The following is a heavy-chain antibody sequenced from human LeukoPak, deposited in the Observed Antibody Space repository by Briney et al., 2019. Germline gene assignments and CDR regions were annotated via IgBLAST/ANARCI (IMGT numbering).Heavy chain of an antibody. CDR2: IYYSGST. V-gene: IGHV4-59*01. J-gene: IGHJ4*02. Sequence: SETLSLTCTVPGGSISTYYWSWIRQPPGKGLEWIGYIYYSGSTNYNPSLKSRVTISLDTSKNQFSLKLNSVTAADTAMYYCARSFSSNYYDLLDYWGQGTLVTVSS. CDR1: GGSISTYY. D-gene: IGHD3-22*01. CDR3: ARSFSSNYYDLLDY.